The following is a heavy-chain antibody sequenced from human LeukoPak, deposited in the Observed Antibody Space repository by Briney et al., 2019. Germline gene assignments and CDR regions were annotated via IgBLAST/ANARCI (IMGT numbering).Heavy chain of an antibody. Sequence: QPGESLRLSCAASGFTFSTYAMGWVRQAPGKGLEWVSTISGSGGSTYYADSVKGRFTISRDNSKNTLYLQMNSLRAGDTAVYYCAKGKYNWNTESFDYWGQGTLVTVSS. V-gene: IGHV3-23*01. CDR3: AKGKYNWNTESFDY. J-gene: IGHJ4*02. CDR1: GFTFSTYA. CDR2: ISGSGGST. D-gene: IGHD1/OR15-1a*01.